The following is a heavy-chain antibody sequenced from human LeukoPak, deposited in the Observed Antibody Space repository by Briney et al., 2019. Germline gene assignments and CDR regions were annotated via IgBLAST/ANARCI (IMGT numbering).Heavy chain of an antibody. CDR3: ARDRAYAYFDY. D-gene: IGHD2-21*01. J-gene: IGHJ4*02. CDR2: IGTAGDP. V-gene: IGHV3-13*05. CDR1: GFTFSSYD. Sequence: PGGSLRLSCAASGFTFSSYDMHWVRQATGKGLEWVSAIGTAGDPYYPGSVKGRFTISRENAKNSLYLQMISLRAGDTAVYYCARDRAYAYFDYWGQGTLVTVSS.